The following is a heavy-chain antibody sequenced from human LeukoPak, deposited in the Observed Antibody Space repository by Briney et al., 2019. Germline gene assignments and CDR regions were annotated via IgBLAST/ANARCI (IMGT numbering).Heavy chain of an antibody. J-gene: IGHJ6*02. D-gene: IGHD3-10*01. Sequence: PGGSLRLSCAASGFTFSSYGMHWVCQAPDKGLEWVAVIWYDGSNKYYADSVKGRFTISRDNSKNTLYLQMNSLRAEDTAVYYCARSGSEQNYYYYGMDVWGQGTTVTVSS. V-gene: IGHV3-33*01. CDR1: GFTFSSYG. CDR3: ARSGSEQNYYYYGMDV. CDR2: IWYDGSNK.